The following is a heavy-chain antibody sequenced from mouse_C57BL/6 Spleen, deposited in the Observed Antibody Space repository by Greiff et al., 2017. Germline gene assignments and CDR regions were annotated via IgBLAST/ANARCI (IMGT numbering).Heavy chain of an antibody. CDR2: IYPGDGDT. CDR3: AREGSTHAMDY. Sequence: VKLVESGPELVKPGASVKISCKASGYAFSSSWMNWVQQRPGKGLEWIGRIYPGDGDTNYNGKLKGKATLTADKSSSTAYMQLSSLTSEDSAVYYCAREGSTHAMDYWGQGTSVTVSS. CDR1: GYAFSSSW. V-gene: IGHV1-82*01. J-gene: IGHJ4*01.